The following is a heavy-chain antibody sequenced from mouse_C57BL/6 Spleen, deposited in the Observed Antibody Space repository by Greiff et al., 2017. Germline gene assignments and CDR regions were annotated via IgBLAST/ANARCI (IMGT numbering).Heavy chain of an antibody. V-gene: IGHV1-53*01. CDR1: GYTFTSYW. D-gene: IGHD1-1*02. Sequence: QVQLKESGTELVKPGASVKLSCKASGYTFTSYWMHWVKQRPGQGLEWIGNINPSNGGTNYNEKFKSKATLTVDKSSSTAYMQLSSLTSEDSAVYYCARYGLYYAMDYWGQGTSVTVSS. CDR3: ARYGLYYAMDY. J-gene: IGHJ4*01. CDR2: INPSNGGT.